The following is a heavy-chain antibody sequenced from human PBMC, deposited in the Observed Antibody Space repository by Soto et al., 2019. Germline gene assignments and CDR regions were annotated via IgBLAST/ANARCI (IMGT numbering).Heavy chain of an antibody. CDR2: IDPSDSYT. V-gene: IGHV5-10-1*01. CDR1: GYSFTSYW. D-gene: IGHD2-2*02. J-gene: IGHJ6*02. Sequence: GESLKISCKGSGYSFTSYWISWVRQMPGKGLEWMGRIDPSDSYTNYSPSFQGHVTISADKSISTAYLQWSSPKASDTAMYYCARQLVVPAAISGYYYYGMDVWGQGTTVTVSS. CDR3: ARQLVVPAAISGYYYYGMDV.